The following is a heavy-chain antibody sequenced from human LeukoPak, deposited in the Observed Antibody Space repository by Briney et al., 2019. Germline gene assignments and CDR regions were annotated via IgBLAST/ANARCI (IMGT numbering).Heavy chain of an antibody. Sequence: AGGSLRLSCAASGFTFSSYAMHWVRQAPGKGLEWVAVISYDGSNKYYADSVKGRFTISRDNSKNTLYLQMNSLRAEDTAVYYCARDLSGYSSSSDYWGQGNLVTVSS. V-gene: IGHV3-30-3*01. CDR2: ISYDGSNK. CDR3: ARDLSGYSSSSDY. D-gene: IGHD6-13*01. CDR1: GFTFSSYA. J-gene: IGHJ4*02.